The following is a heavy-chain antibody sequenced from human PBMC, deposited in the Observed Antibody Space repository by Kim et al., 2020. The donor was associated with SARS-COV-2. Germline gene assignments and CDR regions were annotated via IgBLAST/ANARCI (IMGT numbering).Heavy chain of an antibody. CDR3: ARESRRRWLSGGSWSYMDV. CDR2: IYTSGST. CDR1: GGSISSYY. Sequence: SETLSLTCTVSGGSISSYYWSWIRQPAGKGLEWIGRIYTSGSTNYNPSLKSRVTMSVDTSKNKFSLKLSSVTAADTAVYYCARESRRRWLSGGSWSYMDVWGKGTTVTVSS. V-gene: IGHV4-4*07. D-gene: IGHD2-15*01. J-gene: IGHJ6*03.